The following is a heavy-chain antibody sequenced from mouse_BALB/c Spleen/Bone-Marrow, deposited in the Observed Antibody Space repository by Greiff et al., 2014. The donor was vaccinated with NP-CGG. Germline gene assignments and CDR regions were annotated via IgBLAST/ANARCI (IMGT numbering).Heavy chain of an antibody. D-gene: IGHD5-1*01. Sequence: QVQLQQPGAELVKPGASVKLSCKASGYTFTSYYMYWVKQRPGQGLEWIGEINPSNGGTNFNEKFKSRATLTVDKSSSTAYMQISSLTSEDSAVYYCTRLPHWGQGTSVTVSS. CDR1: GYTFTSYY. J-gene: IGHJ4*01. CDR2: INPSNGGT. V-gene: IGHV1S81*02. CDR3: TRLPH.